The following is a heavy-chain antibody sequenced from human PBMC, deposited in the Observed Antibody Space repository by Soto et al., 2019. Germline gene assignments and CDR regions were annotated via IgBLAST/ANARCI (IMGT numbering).Heavy chain of an antibody. D-gene: IGHD3-3*01. CDR2: IYYSGST. CDR1: GGSISSGDYY. CDR3: ARWWSGSRQGFDP. V-gene: IGHV4-31*03. J-gene: IGHJ5*02. Sequence: QVQLQESGPGLVKPSQTLSLTCTVSGGSISSGDYYWIWIRQHPGKGVEWIGYIYYSGSTYYNPSLKSRVTIPVDTSKHQFSLKLSSVTAAPTAVYYCARWWSGSRQGFDPWGQGTLVTVSS.